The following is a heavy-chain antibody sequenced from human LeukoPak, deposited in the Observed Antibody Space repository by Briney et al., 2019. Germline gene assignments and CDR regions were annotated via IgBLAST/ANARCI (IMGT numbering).Heavy chain of an antibody. CDR3: ARDIWEEDGMDV. Sequence: GGSLRLSCAASGFTFSSHVMTWVRQAPGKGLEWVSVISGSGGSTYYADSVKGRFTISRDNAKSSLYLQMNSLRAEDTAVYYCARDIWEEDGMDVWGKGTTVTVSS. D-gene: IGHD1-26*01. J-gene: IGHJ6*04. V-gene: IGHV3-23*01. CDR1: GFTFSSHV. CDR2: ISGSGGST.